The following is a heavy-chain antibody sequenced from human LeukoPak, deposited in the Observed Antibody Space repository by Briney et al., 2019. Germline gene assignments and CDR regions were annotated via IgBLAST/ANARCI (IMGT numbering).Heavy chain of an antibody. J-gene: IGHJ6*02. CDR1: GFALSAYW. CDR3: ARDYTAAGAMDV. V-gene: IGHV3-7*01. D-gene: IGHD2-21*02. Sequence: GGSLRLSCAASGFALSAYWMNWVRLAPGKGLQWPANIKQDGTVQHYVDSVKGRFTISRDNAKNSLFLQMNSLRAEDTALYYCARDYTAAGAMDVWGQGTTVTVS. CDR2: IKQDGTVQ.